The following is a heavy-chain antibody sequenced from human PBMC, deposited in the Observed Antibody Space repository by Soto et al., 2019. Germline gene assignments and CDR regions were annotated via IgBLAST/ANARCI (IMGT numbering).Heavy chain of an antibody. CDR2: IWYDGSNK. J-gene: IGHJ4*02. CDR3: ARGSPRNTDFDY. D-gene: IGHD1-1*01. Sequence: QVQLVESGGGVVQPGRSLRLSCAASGFTFSSYGIHWVRQAPGKGLEWVAVIWYDGSNKYYADSVKGRFTISRDNSKNTLYLKMNSLRAEDTAVSYCARGSPRNTDFDYWGQGTLVTVSS. CDR1: GFTFSSYG. V-gene: IGHV3-33*01.